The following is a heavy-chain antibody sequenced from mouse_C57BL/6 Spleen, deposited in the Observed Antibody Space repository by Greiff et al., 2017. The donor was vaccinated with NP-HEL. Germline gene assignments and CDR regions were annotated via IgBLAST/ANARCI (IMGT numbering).Heavy chain of an antibody. CDR3: ARGPYYYGSSAYYAMDY. D-gene: IGHD1-1*01. CDR2: INYDGSST. V-gene: IGHV5-16*01. Sequence: EVQRVESEEGLVQPGSSMKLSCTASGFTFSDYYMAWVRQVPEKGLEWVANINYDGSSTYYLDSLKSRFIIASDNAKNILYLQMSSLKSEDTATYYCARGPYYYGSSAYYAMDYWGQGASVTVSS. CDR1: GFTFSDYY. J-gene: IGHJ4*01.